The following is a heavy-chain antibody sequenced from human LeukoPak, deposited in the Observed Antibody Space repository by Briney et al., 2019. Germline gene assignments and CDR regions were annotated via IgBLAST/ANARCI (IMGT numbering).Heavy chain of an antibody. J-gene: IGHJ4*02. CDR2: ISDSGDST. D-gene: IGHD3-22*01. CDR3: AKGGFIVVIIGHSDY. V-gene: IGHV3-23*01. Sequence: PGGSLRLSCAASGLTFSSYAMSWVRQAPGKGLEWVSVISDSGDSTFYADSVKGRFTISRDNSKNTLYLQMNSLRAEDTAVYYCAKGGFIVVIIGHSDYWGQGTLVTVSS. CDR1: GLTFSSYA.